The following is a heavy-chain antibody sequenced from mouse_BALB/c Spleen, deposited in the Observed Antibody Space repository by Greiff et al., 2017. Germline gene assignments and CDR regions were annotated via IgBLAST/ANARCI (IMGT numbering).Heavy chain of an antibody. V-gene: IGHV1S41*01. D-gene: IGHD2-1*01. J-gene: IGHJ4*01. CDR1: GYTFTSYW. Sequence: DLVKPGASVKLSCKASGYTFTSYWINWIKQRPGQGLEWIGRIAPGSGSTYYNEMFKGKATLTVDTSSSTAYIQLSSLSSEDSAVYFCARDGKYVRAMDYWGQGTSVTVSS. CDR2: IAPGSGST. CDR3: ARDGKYVRAMDY.